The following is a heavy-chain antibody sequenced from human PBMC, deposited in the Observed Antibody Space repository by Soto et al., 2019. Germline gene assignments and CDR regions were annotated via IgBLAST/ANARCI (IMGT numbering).Heavy chain of an antibody. CDR3: ARDRVESGYPEYFQH. CDR1: GFTVSSNY. CDR2: IYSGGST. J-gene: IGHJ1*01. Sequence: EVPLVESGGGLIQPGGSLRLSCAASGFTVSSNYMSWVRQAPGEGLEWGSIIYSGGSTYYADSVKGRFTISRDNSKNTLYLQMNSLRAEDTAVYYCARDRVESGYPEYFQHWGQGTLVTVSS. D-gene: IGHD3-22*01. V-gene: IGHV3-53*01.